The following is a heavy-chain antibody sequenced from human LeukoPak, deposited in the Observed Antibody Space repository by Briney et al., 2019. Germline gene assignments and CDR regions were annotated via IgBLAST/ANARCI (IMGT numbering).Heavy chain of an antibody. CDR1: GFVFGSYW. Sequence: GGSLRLSCAASGFVFGSYWMHWVRQAPGKGLVWVSRVNSDGSHTTYADSVKGRFTISRDNAKKMVYLEMHSLRAGDTAIYYCARVAHDYVDGGPDYWGQGTLVSVSS. J-gene: IGHJ4*02. V-gene: IGHV3-74*01. CDR3: ARVAHDYVDGGPDY. CDR2: VNSDGSHT. D-gene: IGHD4-17*01.